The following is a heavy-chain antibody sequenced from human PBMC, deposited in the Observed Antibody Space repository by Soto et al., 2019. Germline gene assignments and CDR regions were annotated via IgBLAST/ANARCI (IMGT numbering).Heavy chain of an antibody. CDR1: RFTFDYYW. CDR3: ARGNLGGFDL. D-gene: IGHD4-4*01. J-gene: IGHJ3*01. V-gene: IGHV3-74*01. Sequence: EVQLVESEGGLVQRGGSLRLSCAATRFTFDYYWIQWVRQAPGQGLVWVAHIQNDGSRTTYADSVKGRFTISRDNAKNTMYLQMNSLGAEDTAVYYCARGNLGGFDLWGQGTTVTVSS. CDR2: IQNDGSRT.